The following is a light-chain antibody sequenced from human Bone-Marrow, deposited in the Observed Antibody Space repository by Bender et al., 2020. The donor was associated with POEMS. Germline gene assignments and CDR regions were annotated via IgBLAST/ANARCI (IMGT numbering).Light chain of an antibody. CDR2: EGD. CDR3: CSYSGPWV. V-gene: IGLV2-23*01. Sequence: QSAVTQPASVSGSPGQSITISCAGVGGLLVSLFQHHPGKAPKLMIYEGDKRPSGVSDRFSGSMSGKTASLTISGLQAEDEADYYCCSYSGPWVFGGGTKLTVL. J-gene: IGLJ3*02. CDR1: GGLL.